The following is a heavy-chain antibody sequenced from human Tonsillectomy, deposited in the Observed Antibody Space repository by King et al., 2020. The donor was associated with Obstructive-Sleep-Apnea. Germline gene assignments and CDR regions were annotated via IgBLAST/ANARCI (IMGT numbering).Heavy chain of an antibody. Sequence: VQLQQSGPGLVKPSQTLSLTCALSGDSVSSNSAGWSWIRQSPSRGLEWLGRTYYRSKWFNDYAVSVKSRITINPDTSKNQFTLQLNSVTPEDTAVYYCARGGGRLDYWGQGTLVTVSS. D-gene: IGHD2-15*01. CDR1: GDSVSSNSAG. J-gene: IGHJ4*02. V-gene: IGHV6-1*01. CDR3: ARGGGRLDY. CDR2: TYYRSKWFN.